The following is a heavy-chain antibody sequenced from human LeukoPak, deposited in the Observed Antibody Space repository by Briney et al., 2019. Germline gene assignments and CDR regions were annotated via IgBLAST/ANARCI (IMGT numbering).Heavy chain of an antibody. V-gene: IGHV5-51*01. CDR2: IYPGDSDT. CDR1: GYSFTSYL. J-gene: IGHJ3*02. D-gene: IGHD3-10*01. CDR3: ARTDYYGSGTYAFDI. Sequence: GESLKISCKGSGYSFTSYLIGWVRRMPGKGLEWMGIIYPGDSDTRYSPSFQGQVTISADKSISTAYLQWSSLKASDAAMYYCARTDYYGSGTYAFDIWGQGTMITVSS.